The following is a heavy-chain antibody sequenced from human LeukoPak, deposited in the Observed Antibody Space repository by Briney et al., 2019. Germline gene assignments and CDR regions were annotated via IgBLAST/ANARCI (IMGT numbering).Heavy chain of an antibody. Sequence: ASVKVSCKASGYTFTSYYMHWVRQAPGQGLEWMGIINPSGGSTSYAQKFQGRVTMTRDMSTSTVYMELSSLRSEDTAVYYCARDWFGIAVAGDQNDALDIWGQGTMVTVSS. V-gene: IGHV1-46*01. CDR1: GYTFTSYY. CDR3: ARDWFGIAVAGDQNDALDI. J-gene: IGHJ3*02. CDR2: INPSGGST. D-gene: IGHD6-19*01.